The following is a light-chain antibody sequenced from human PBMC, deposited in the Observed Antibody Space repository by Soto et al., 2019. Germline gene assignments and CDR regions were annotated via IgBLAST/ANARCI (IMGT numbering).Light chain of an antibody. CDR1: KLGDKY. J-gene: IGLJ1*01. Sequence: SYELTQPSSVSLSPGQTASITCSGEKLGDKYACWYQQKPGQSPVLVIYQDNKRPSGIPERFSGSNSGNTATLTISGTQAMDQADYYCQAWDSSTYVFGTGTKLTVL. V-gene: IGLV3-1*01. CDR3: QAWDSSTYV. CDR2: QDN.